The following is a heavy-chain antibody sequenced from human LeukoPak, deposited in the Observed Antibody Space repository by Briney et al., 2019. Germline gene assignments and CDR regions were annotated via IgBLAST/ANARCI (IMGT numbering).Heavy chain of an antibody. Sequence: PSETLSLTCAVYGGSFSGYYWSWIRQPPGKGLEWIGNIYYSGNAYYNPSVKSRVTLSVDVSKNRFSLNLTSVTAADTALYFCARTHFDSLGWFDPWGQGIQVIVSS. J-gene: IGHJ5*02. CDR1: GGSFSGYY. V-gene: IGHV4-34*01. CDR3: ARTHFDSLGWFDP. CDR2: IYYSGNA. D-gene: IGHD3-9*01.